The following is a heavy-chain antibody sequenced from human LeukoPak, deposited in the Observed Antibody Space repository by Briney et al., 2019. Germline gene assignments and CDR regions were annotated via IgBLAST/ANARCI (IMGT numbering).Heavy chain of an antibody. CDR3: ARHSCYDS. J-gene: IGHJ4*02. V-gene: IGHV5-51*01. CDR1: GFTFTPYS. D-gene: IGHD3-16*01. Sequence: GESLKISCKASGFTFTPYSFAWVRQVPGKGLEWMGVIYAGDSSTTYSPSFQGQVTISVDRSINTAYLQWSSLRASDSAIYYCARHSCYDSWGQGTLVTVSS. CDR2: IYAGDSST.